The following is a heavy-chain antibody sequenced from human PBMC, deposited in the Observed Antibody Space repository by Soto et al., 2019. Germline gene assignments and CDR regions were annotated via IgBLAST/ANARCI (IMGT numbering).Heavy chain of an antibody. V-gene: IGHV6-1*01. CDR3: ARQRTSVVTQAYFDV. CDR2: TYYRSKWNY. Sequence: SQTLSLTCAISGDSVSANNAAWNWIRQSPSRGLEWLGRTYYRSKWNYDYAESVKSRLTITPDTSNNQFSLQLNSVTAADTALYFCARQRTSVVTQAYFDVWGPGSLVTVSS. CDR1: GDSVSANNAA. D-gene: IGHD2-21*02. J-gene: IGHJ4*02.